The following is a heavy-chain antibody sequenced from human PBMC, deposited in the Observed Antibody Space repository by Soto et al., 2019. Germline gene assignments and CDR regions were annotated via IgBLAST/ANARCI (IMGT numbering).Heavy chain of an antibody. Sequence: GGSLRLSCAASGFTFSSYAMSWVRQAPGKGLEWVSAISGSGGSTYYADPGKGRFTISRDNSKNTLYLQMNSLRAEDTAVYYCAKLGTRSSWETNWFDPWGQGTLVTVSS. V-gene: IGHV3-23*01. CDR1: GFTFSSYA. CDR2: ISGSGGST. D-gene: IGHD6-13*01. CDR3: AKLGTRSSWETNWFDP. J-gene: IGHJ5*02.